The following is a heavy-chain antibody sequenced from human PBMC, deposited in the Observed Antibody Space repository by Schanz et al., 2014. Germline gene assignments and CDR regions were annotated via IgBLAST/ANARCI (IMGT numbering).Heavy chain of an antibody. D-gene: IGHD3-10*01. V-gene: IGHV3-30*02. Sequence: AHLVESGGGLVKPGGSLTLSCAASRFTVTNAWMSWVRQAPGKGLEWVAILWHDGSKKYYADSVKGRFTVSRDNSKNTLYLQLNSLRPEDTAVYYCATNMVQGTISDAFDIWGQGTMVTVSS. J-gene: IGHJ3*02. CDR3: ATNMVQGTISDAFDI. CDR1: RFTVTNAW. CDR2: LWHDGSKK.